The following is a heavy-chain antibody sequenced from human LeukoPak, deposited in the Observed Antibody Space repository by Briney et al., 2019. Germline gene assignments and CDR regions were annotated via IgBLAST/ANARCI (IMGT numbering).Heavy chain of an antibody. Sequence: GGSLRLSCAASEFTVSSIYMTWIRQDPGQGQEWVSLICSGGSIDHADSVKGRFTISRANSKITLYLEMNSLKAEDTAVYYCARGGYKSSSAFYYMDVWGKGTTVTVSS. CDR2: ICSGGSI. J-gene: IGHJ6*03. CDR3: ARGGYKSSSAFYYMDV. V-gene: IGHV3-53*01. D-gene: IGHD6-6*01. CDR1: EFTVSSIY.